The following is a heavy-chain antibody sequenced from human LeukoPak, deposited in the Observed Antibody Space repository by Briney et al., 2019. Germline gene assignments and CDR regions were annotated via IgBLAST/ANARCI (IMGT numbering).Heavy chain of an antibody. D-gene: IGHD3-22*01. CDR1: GFIFNNLW. V-gene: IGHV3-7*01. CDR2: TRPHGNET. J-gene: IGHJ4*02. Sequence: GGSLRLSCAASGFIFNNLWMRWVRQAPGKGLEGLANTRPHGNETYYVDSVRRRFTPSKDNAKNSLYLQMNTLRVEDTAVYFCARDASGYYDSWLQATLVTVSS. CDR3: ARDASGYYDS.